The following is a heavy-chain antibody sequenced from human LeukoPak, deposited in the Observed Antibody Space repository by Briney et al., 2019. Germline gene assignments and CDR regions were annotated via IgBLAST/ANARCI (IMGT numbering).Heavy chain of an antibody. Sequence: PGGSLTLSCAASGFTFSSYAMHWVRQAPGKGLEWVAVISYDGSNKYYADSVKGRFTISRDNSKNTLYLQMNSLRAEDTAVYYCARDRGSYYVWYYFDYWGQGTLVTVSS. CDR3: ARDRGSYYVWYYFDY. V-gene: IGHV3-30-3*01. D-gene: IGHD1-26*01. CDR2: ISYDGSNK. J-gene: IGHJ4*02. CDR1: GFTFSSYA.